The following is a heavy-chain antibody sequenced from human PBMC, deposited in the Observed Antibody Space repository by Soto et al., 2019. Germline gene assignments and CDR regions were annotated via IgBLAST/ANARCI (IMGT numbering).Heavy chain of an antibody. CDR1: GGSISSGGQY. CDR2: IYDGVST. J-gene: IGHJ4*02. Sequence: QVQLKESGPGLVKPSQALSLTCTVSGGSISSGGQYWSWNRQQPGKCLEWIGYIYDGVSTYYNPSLRSRVTISVDTSKKQFSLKLRSVTAADTAVYYCARDAAEYYFDYWGQGTLVTVSS. CDR3: ARDAAEYYFDY. V-gene: IGHV4-31*03. D-gene: IGHD6-25*01.